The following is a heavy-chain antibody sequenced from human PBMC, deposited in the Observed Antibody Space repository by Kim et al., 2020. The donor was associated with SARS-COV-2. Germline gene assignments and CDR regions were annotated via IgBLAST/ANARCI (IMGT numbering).Heavy chain of an antibody. Sequence: SETLSLTCTVSGGSISSYYWSWIRQPPGKGLEWIGYIYYSGSTNYNPSLKSRVTISVDTSKNQFSLKLSSVTAADTAVYYCAREYSSGWPMYNWFDPWGQGTLVTVSS. CDR2: IYYSGST. CDR1: GGSISSYY. CDR3: AREYSSGWPMYNWFDP. V-gene: IGHV4-59*01. J-gene: IGHJ5*02. D-gene: IGHD6-19*01.